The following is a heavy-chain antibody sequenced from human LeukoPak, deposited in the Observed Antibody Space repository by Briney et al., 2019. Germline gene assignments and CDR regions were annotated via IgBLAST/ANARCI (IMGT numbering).Heavy chain of an antibody. CDR2: ISYDGSNK. CDR1: GFTFSSYG. D-gene: IGHD3-22*01. Sequence: GGSLRLSCAASGFTFSSYGMHWVRQAPGKGLEWVAVISYDGSNKYYADSVKGRFTISRDNSKNTLYLQMNSLRAEDTAVYYCATYDSSGAYYYYYYMDVWGKGTTVTVSS. J-gene: IGHJ6*03. CDR3: ATYDSSGAYYYYYYMDV. V-gene: IGHV3-30*03.